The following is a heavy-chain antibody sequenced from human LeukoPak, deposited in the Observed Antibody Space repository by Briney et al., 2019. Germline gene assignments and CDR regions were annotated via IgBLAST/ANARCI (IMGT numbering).Heavy chain of an antibody. CDR3: ARAYDFWSGPFDY. CDR1: GFTFSSYA. V-gene: IGHV3-7*01. Sequence: GGSLRLSCAASGFTFSSYAMSWVRQAPGKGLEWVANIKQDGSEKYYVDSVKGRFTISRDNAKNSLYLQMNSLRAEDTAVYYCARAYDFWSGPFDYWGQGTLVTVSS. J-gene: IGHJ4*02. D-gene: IGHD3-3*01. CDR2: IKQDGSEK.